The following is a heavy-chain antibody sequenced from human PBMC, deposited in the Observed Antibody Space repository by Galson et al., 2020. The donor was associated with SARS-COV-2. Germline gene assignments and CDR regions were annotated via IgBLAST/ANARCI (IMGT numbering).Heavy chain of an antibody. CDR1: GYSVSTTNY. D-gene: IGHD3-16*01. CDR2: IYPNGRT. J-gene: IGHJ2*01. CDR3: ARQGVNMIVLRTVPGWFFDV. Sequence: SETLSLTCAVSGYSVSTTNYWGWVRLAPGQGLEWIGSIYPNGRTYYNPSLESRVTISVDTSRNQFSLTLASVTAADTAFYYCARQGVNMIVLRTVPGWFFDVGGRGTLVTVSS. V-gene: IGHV4-38-2*01.